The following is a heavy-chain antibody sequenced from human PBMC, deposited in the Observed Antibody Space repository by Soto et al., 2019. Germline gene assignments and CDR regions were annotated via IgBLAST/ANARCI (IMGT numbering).Heavy chain of an antibody. V-gene: IGHV3-74*01. Sequence: GGSLRLSXGASGLSVKRYWMHWVRQAPGKGLVWLSRFGGDENYTDYADSVRGRFTISRDIAKNTIYLQMNSLRAEDTAVYYCGKGKELGVVRYGLDAWGQGTTVTVSS. CDR3: GKGKELGVVRYGLDA. J-gene: IGHJ6*02. CDR1: GLSVKRYW. CDR2: FGGDENYT. D-gene: IGHD3-3*01.